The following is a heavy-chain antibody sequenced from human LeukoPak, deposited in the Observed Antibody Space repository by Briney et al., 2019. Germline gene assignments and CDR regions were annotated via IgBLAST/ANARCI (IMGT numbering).Heavy chain of an antibody. Sequence: PRGSLRLSCAASGFTFTSYDMSWVRQAPGKGLEWVSAISGSGGNTYYADSVKGRFTISRDNSKNTLYLQMNSLRAEDTAVYYCAKEMDRATYYYFYYMDVWGKGTTVTVSS. V-gene: IGHV3-23*01. J-gene: IGHJ6*03. CDR3: AKEMDRATYYYFYYMDV. D-gene: IGHD2-2*03. CDR1: GFTFTSYD. CDR2: ISGSGGNT.